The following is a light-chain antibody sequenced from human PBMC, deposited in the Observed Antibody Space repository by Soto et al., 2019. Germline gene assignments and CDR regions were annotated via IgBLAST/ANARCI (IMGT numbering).Light chain of an antibody. J-gene: IGKJ4*01. CDR1: QSVSSNY. Sequence: EIVLTQSPGTLSLSLGERATLSCRASQSVSSNYLAWYQQRPGQAPRLLIYGASSRATDIPDRFSGSGSGTDFTLTISRLEPEDFAVYYCQQYGSSLLTFGGGTKVEIK. CDR3: QQYGSSLLT. V-gene: IGKV3-20*01. CDR2: GAS.